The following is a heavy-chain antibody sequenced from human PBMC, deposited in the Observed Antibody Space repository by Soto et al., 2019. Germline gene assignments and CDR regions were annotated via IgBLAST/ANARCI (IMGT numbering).Heavy chain of an antibody. CDR1: GYTFTSSA. D-gene: IGHD1-1*01. CDR3: ARPIRTTGTTGGDAFDI. V-gene: IGHV1-69*10. J-gene: IGHJ3*02. Sequence: SVKVSCKASGYTFTSSAVQWVRQARGQRLEWIGWIIPILGIANYAQKFQGRVTITADKSTSTAYMELSSLRSEDTAVYYCARPIRTTGTTGGDAFDIWGQGTMVTVSS. CDR2: IIPILGIA.